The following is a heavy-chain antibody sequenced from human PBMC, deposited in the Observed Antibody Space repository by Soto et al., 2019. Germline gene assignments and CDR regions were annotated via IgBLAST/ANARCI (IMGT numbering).Heavy chain of an antibody. Sequence: PGGSLRLSCAASGFTFSSYEMNWVRQAPGKGLEWISYISTSDTSIYYADSVRGRFTISRDNAKNSLYLQMNSLRAEDTDVYYCARGVGESTGWYFSYWGRGTLVTVSS. V-gene: IGHV3-48*03. CDR1: GFTFSSYE. D-gene: IGHD6-19*01. CDR3: ARGVGESTGWYFSY. CDR2: ISTSDTSI. J-gene: IGHJ4*02.